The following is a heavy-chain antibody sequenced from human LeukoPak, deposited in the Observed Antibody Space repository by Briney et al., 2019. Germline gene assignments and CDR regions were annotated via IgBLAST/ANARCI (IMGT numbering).Heavy chain of an antibody. CDR3: ARDPNCSSTSCTYERFDY. CDR1: GGSISSGDYY. CDR2: IYYSGST. D-gene: IGHD2-2*01. V-gene: IGHV4-30-4*08. Sequence: SETLSPTCTVSGGSISSGDYYWSWIRQPPGKGLEWIGYIYYSGSTYYNPPLKSRVTISVDTSKNQFSLKLSSVTAADTAVYYCARDPNCSSTSCTYERFDYWGQGTLVTVSS. J-gene: IGHJ4*02.